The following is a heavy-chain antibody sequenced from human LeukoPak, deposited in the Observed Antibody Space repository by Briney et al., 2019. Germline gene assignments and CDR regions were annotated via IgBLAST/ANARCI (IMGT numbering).Heavy chain of an antibody. CDR3: ARKRSNSWQGYFDY. J-gene: IGHJ4*02. D-gene: IGHD6-13*01. Sequence: SQTLSLTCTVSGGSISNGDYYWSWIRQPPGKGLEWIGYIYYSGSAYYNPSLQSRVAISVDTSKNQFSLNLTSVTAADTAVYYCARKRSNSWQGYFDYWGQGTLVTVSS. V-gene: IGHV4-30-4*01. CDR1: GGSISNGDYY. CDR2: IYYSGSA.